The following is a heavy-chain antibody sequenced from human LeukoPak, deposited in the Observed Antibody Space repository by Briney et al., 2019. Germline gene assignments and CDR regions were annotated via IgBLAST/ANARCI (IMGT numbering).Heavy chain of an antibody. CDR1: GFTFSSYA. CDR2: ISYDGSNK. V-gene: IGHV3-30-3*01. D-gene: IGHD4-17*01. Sequence: GGSLRLSCAASGFTFSSYAMHWVRQAPGKGLEWVAVISYDGSNKYYADSVKGRFTISRDNSKNTLYLQMNSLRAEDTAVYYCARERGWAVTTFYYYGMDVWGQGTTVTVSS. J-gene: IGHJ6*02. CDR3: ARERGWAVTTFYYYGMDV.